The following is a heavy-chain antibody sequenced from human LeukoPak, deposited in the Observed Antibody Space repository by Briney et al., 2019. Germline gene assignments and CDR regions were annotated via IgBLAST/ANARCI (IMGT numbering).Heavy chain of an antibody. CDR3: ARCPLITMIVVGTEGYFDY. CDR2: ISAYTGNT. CDR1: GYTFTSYG. V-gene: IGHV1-18*01. D-gene: IGHD3-22*01. J-gene: IGHJ4*02. Sequence: ASVKVSCKASGYTFTSYGISWVRQAPGQGLEWMGWISAYTGNTNYAQKFQGRVTMTRDTSTSTVYMELSSLRSEDTAVYYCARCPLITMIVVGTEGYFDYWGQGTLVAVSS.